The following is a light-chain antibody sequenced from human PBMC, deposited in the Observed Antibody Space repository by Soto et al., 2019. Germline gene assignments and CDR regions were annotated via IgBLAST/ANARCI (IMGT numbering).Light chain of an antibody. CDR2: GAS. V-gene: IGKV3-15*01. CDR1: QSVSSN. CDR3: QQYNDLRT. Sequence: EIVMTQSPATLSVSPGETATLSCRASQSVSSNLAWYQQKPGQAPRLLIYGASTRATGIPARFSASGSGTEFTLTISSLQYEDFAVYYCQQYNDLRTFGQGTQVEF. J-gene: IGKJ1*01.